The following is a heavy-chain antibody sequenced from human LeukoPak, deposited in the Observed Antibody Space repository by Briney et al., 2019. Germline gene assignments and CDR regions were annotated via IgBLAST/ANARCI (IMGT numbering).Heavy chain of an antibody. J-gene: IGHJ6*02. V-gene: IGHV4-31*03. D-gene: IGHD3-3*01. CDR2: IYYSGST. CDR3: ARGRRFLEWLLSAYYYGMDV. Sequence: SETLSLTCTVSGGSISSGGYYWSWIRQHPGKGLEWIGYIYYSGSTNYNPSLKSRVTISVDTSKNQFSLKLSSVTAADTAVYYCARGRRFLEWLLSAYYYGMDVWGQGTTVTVSS. CDR1: GGSISSGGYY.